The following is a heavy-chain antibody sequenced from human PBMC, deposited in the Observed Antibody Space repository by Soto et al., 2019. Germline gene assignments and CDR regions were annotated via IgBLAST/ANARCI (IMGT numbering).Heavy chain of an antibody. J-gene: IGHJ3*02. CDR1: GGTFSSYT. V-gene: IGHV1-69*02. CDR2: IIPILGIA. D-gene: IGHD3-10*01. CDR3: ARGRGSYRDAFDI. Sequence: QVQLVQSGAEVKKPGSSVKVSCKASGGTFSSYTISWVRQAPGQGLEWMGRIIPILGIAHYGQKLQGRVTITEDKSTRTAYMELSSLRSEDTAVYYCARGRGSYRDAFDIWGQGTMVTVSS.